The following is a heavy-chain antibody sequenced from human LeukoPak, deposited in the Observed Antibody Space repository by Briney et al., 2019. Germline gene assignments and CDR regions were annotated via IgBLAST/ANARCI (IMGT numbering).Heavy chain of an antibody. Sequence: SETLSLTCTVSGGSISSYYWSWIRQPPGKGLEWIGYIYYSGSTNYNPSLKSRVTISVDTSKNQFSLKLSSVTAADTAVYYCARDPGDAFDISGQGTMVTVSS. CDR3: ARDPGDAFDI. V-gene: IGHV4-59*01. CDR2: IYYSGST. CDR1: GGSISSYY. J-gene: IGHJ3*02.